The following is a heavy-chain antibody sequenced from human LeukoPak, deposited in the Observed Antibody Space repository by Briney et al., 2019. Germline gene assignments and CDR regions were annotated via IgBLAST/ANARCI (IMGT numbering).Heavy chain of an antibody. CDR3: ARRGYCTITSCTNYFDY. Sequence: PGGSLRLSCAASGFTLRSYAMSWVRQAPGKGLERVSTVSDSGVTTYDADSVKGRFTISKDNSKNTVYLQMNSLRAEDTAVYYCARRGYCTITSCTNYFDYWGQGTLVTVSS. V-gene: IGHV3-23*01. CDR2: VSDSGVTT. J-gene: IGHJ4*02. CDR1: GFTLRSYA. D-gene: IGHD2-2*01.